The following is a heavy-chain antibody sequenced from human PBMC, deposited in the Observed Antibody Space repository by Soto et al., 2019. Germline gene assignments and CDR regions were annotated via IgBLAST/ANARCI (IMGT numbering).Heavy chain of an antibody. CDR2: IYFRGNT. CDR1: CDSINSDKYY. Sequence: QLQLQESGPGLVKPSETLSLTCSVSCDSINSDKYYWGWIRQPPGTGLEWIGSIYFRGNTYYNPSLPTLITISLDHSKCLFAPKLTCVTAADSAVYFCSRLEVLATISSYFDFGGQGALVTFSS. V-gene: IGHV4-39*01. CDR3: SRLEVLATISSYFDF. J-gene: IGHJ4*02. D-gene: IGHD2-8*02.